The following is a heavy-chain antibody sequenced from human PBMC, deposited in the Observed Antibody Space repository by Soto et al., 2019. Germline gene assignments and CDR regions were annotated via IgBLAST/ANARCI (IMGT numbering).Heavy chain of an antibody. CDR1: GGSVSGGSYY. J-gene: IGHJ4*02. CDR2: IYYSGST. CDR3: AREIPGYSWAFDY. D-gene: IGHD5-18*01. Sequence: PSETLSLTCTVSGGSVSGGSYYWTWIRQPPGKGLEWIGYIYYSGSTTYSPSLKRRVTISIDTSKNQFSLKLTSATAADTAIYYCAREIPGYSWAFDYWGQGALVTVSS. V-gene: IGHV4-61*01.